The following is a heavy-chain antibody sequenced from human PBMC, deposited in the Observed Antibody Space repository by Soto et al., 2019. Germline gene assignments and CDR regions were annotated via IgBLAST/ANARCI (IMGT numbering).Heavy chain of an antibody. J-gene: IGHJ5*02. D-gene: IGHD5-18*01. CDR3: ARDLYSYGPGWFDP. V-gene: IGHV4-59*01. CDR2: IYYTGRT. Sequence: SETLSLTCIVSGGSISSYYWSWIRQPPGKGLEWIGYIYYTGRTNYNPSLNSRVTISVDTSKNQFSLKLSSVTAADTAVYYCARDLYSYGPGWFDPWGQGTLVTVS. CDR1: GGSISSYY.